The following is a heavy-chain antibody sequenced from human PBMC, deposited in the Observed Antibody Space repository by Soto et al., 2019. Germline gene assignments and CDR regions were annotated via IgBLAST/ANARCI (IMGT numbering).Heavy chain of an antibody. CDR1: NDSISPYY. CDR3: ARDLWGYCGTDCYPLDV. CDR2: IYYSGST. V-gene: IGHV4-59*01. Sequence: SETLSLTCTVSNDSISPYYWSWIRQPPGKGLEWIGYIYYSGSTNYNPSLKSRVTISVDTSKNQFSLKLNSVTAADTAVYYCARDLWGYCGTDCYPLDVWGQGTTVTVSS. D-gene: IGHD2-21*02. J-gene: IGHJ6*02.